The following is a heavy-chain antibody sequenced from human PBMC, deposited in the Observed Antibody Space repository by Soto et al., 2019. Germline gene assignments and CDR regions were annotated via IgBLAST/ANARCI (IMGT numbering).Heavy chain of an antibody. Sequence: QLQLQESGPGLVKPSETLSLTCTVSGGSISSSSYYWGWIRQPPGKGLEWIGSIYYSGSTYYNPSLKSRVTISVDTSKNQFSLKLSSVTAADTAVYYCARHERLGSSSWYPDHYYYYGMDVWGQGTTVTVSS. CDR1: GGSISSSSYY. CDR2: IYYSGST. J-gene: IGHJ6*02. D-gene: IGHD6-13*01. V-gene: IGHV4-39*01. CDR3: ARHERLGSSSWYPDHYYYYGMDV.